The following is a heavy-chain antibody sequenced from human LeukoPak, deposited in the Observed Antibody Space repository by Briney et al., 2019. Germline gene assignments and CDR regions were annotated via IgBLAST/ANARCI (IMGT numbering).Heavy chain of an antibody. V-gene: IGHV2-5*01. CDR2: IYWNDDK. CDR3: AHSDKYQLPFDY. CDR1: GFSLSTSGVG. Sequence: SGPTLVEPTQTLTLTCTISGFSLSTSGVGVGWIRQPPGKALEWLALIYWNDDKRYSPSLKSRLTITKDTSKNQVVLTMTNMDPVDTATYYCAHSDKYQLPFDYWGQGTLVTVSS. J-gene: IGHJ4*02. D-gene: IGHD2-2*01.